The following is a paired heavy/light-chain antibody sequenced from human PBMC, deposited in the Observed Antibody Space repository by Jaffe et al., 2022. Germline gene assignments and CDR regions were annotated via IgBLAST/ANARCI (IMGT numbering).Light chain of an antibody. CDR3: MQGSHWPWT. CDR2: KVS. J-gene: IGKJ1*01. CDR1: QSPVHSDGNTY. V-gene: IGKV2-30*02. Sequence: DVVVTQSPLSLPVTLGQPASISCRSSQSPVHSDGNTYLNWFQQRPGQSPRRLIYKVSNRDSGVPDRFSGSGSGTDFTLKISRVEAEDVGVYYCMQGSHWPWTFGQGTKVEIK.
Heavy chain of an antibody. CDR3: SAYCHSRSTF. Sequence: EVQLVESGGGLVQPGGSLRLSCAASGFIFSSYWMSWARQAPGRGLEWVATISQDGSAKMYVDAVKGRFAISRDNAENSVYLQMSSLRAEDTAVYYCSAYCHSRSTFWGQGTLVTVSS. CDR1: GFIFSSYW. V-gene: IGHV3-7*01. D-gene: IGHD6-6*01. J-gene: IGHJ4*02. CDR2: ISQDGSAK.